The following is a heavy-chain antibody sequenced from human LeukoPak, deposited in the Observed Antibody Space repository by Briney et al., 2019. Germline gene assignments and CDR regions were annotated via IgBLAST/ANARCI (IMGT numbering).Heavy chain of an antibody. V-gene: IGHV3-21*01. J-gene: IGHJ4*02. Sequence: PGGSLRLSCAASVFTFSGTSMNWGRQAPGKGLWWVSSISIGSSYIFYADSVKGRFTISRENTQNSLYLQMNRLSAEETAVYYCAREFFDREGGTTVLDYWGQGTLVTVSS. CDR3: AREFFDREGGTTVLDY. CDR1: VFTFSGTS. CDR2: ISIGSSYI. D-gene: IGHD1-26*01.